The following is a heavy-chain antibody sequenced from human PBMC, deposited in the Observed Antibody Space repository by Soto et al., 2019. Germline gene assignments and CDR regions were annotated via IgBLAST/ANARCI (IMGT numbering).Heavy chain of an antibody. CDR3: ASAQGGYCSGGSCYSDYYYGMDV. V-gene: IGHV4-59*01. CDR2: IYYSGST. D-gene: IGHD2-15*01. CDR1: GGSISSYY. Sequence: SETLSLTCAVSGGSISSYYWSWIRQPPGKGLEWIGYIYYSGSTNYNPSLKSRVTISVDTSKNQFSLKLSSVTAADTAVYYCASAQGGYCSGGSCYSDYYYGMDVWGQGTTVTVSS. J-gene: IGHJ6*02.